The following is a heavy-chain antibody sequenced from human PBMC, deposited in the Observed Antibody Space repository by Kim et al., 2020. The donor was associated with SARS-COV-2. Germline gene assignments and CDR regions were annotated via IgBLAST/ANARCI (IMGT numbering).Heavy chain of an antibody. CDR3: ARDRILTGPDAFDI. Sequence: GGSLRLSCAASGFTFSDYYMSWIRQAPGKGLEWVSYISSSSSYTNYADSVKGRFTISRDNAKNSLYLQMNSLRAEDTAVYYCARDRILTGPDAFDIWGQGTMVTVSS. CDR2: ISSSSSYT. D-gene: IGHD3-9*01. V-gene: IGHV3-11*05. CDR1: GFTFSDYY. J-gene: IGHJ3*02.